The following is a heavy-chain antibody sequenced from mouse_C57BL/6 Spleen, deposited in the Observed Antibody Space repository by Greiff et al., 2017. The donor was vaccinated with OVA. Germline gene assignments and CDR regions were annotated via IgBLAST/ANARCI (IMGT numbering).Heavy chain of an antibody. Sequence: VQLQQSGPELVKPGASVKISCKASGYAFSSSWMNWVKQRPGKGLEWIGRIYPGDGDTNYNGKFKGKATLTADKSSSTAYMQLSSLTSEDSAVYCCARSGGYEDYAMDYWGQGTSVTVSS. CDR3: ARSGGYEDYAMDY. J-gene: IGHJ4*01. V-gene: IGHV1-82*01. CDR1: GYAFSSSW. D-gene: IGHD2-2*01. CDR2: IYPGDGDT.